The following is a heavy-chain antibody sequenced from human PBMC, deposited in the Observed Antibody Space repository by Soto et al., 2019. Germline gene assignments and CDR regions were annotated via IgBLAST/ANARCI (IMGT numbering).Heavy chain of an antibody. CDR2: IYFRGNT. CDR3: AREGGSYDSGGYLIRGAFDI. CDR1: GDTISRIDYY. V-gene: IGHV4-31*03. Sequence: SETLSLTCTVSGDTISRIDYYWTWIRQHPEKGLEWIGNIYFRGNTYYSPSLESRLTISVDTSKNQFSLKLTSVTAADTAVYYCAREGGSYDSGGYLIRGAFDIWGQGTMVTV. J-gene: IGHJ3*02. D-gene: IGHD3-22*01.